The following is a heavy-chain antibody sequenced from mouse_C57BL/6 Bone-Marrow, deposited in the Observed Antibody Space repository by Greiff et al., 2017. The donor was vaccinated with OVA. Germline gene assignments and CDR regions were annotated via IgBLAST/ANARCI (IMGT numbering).Heavy chain of an antibody. D-gene: IGHD1-1*01. CDR3: ARKGLTTVSPGYFDV. V-gene: IGHV1-55*01. J-gene: IGHJ1*03. CDR1: GYTFTSYW. CDR2: IYPGSGST. Sequence: QVQLQQPGAELVKPGASVKMSCKASGYTFTSYWITWVKQRPGQGLEWIGDIYPGSGSTNYNEKFKSKATLTVDTSSSTAYMQLSSLTSEDSAVYYCARKGLTTVSPGYFDVWGTGTTVTVSS.